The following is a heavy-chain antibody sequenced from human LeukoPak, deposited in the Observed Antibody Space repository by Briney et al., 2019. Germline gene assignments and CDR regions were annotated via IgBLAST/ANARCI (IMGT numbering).Heavy chain of an antibody. D-gene: IGHD2-15*01. CDR1: GDSIGRINYY. Sequence: PSETLSLTLTSPGDSIGRINYYLGWIRHPPGTGLDWIESMSYSGHTYYNPSLKSRLTTSIDTSKNQLSLNLKSVTAADTAVYYCARDRDVDDFDSWGHGTLVTVSS. CDR3: ARDRDVDDFDS. V-gene: IGHV4-39*07. CDR2: MSYSGHT. J-gene: IGHJ4*01.